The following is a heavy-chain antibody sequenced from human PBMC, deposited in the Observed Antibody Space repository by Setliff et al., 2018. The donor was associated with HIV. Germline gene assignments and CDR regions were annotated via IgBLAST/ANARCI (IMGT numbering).Heavy chain of an antibody. CDR2: ICNGDSNK. CDR3: AKIAGWERYHGYMEI. Sequence: GVSLRLSCAASGFTLKSFGMHWVRQAPGKGLEWVAVICNGDSNKNYGASVKGRFTISRDNSKNTLYLQMNSLRAEDTAVYYCAKIAGWERYHGYMEIWGKGTTVTVSS. J-gene: IGHJ6*04. CDR1: GFTLKSFG. D-gene: IGHD1-1*01. V-gene: IGHV3-30*18.